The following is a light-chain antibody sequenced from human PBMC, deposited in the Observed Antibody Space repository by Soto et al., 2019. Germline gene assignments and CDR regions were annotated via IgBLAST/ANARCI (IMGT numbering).Light chain of an antibody. CDR2: YDD. V-gene: IGLV1-36*01. CDR3: AAWDDSLNGPV. CDR1: TSNIGNNA. Sequence: QSVLTQPPSVSEAPRQRVTISCSGNTSNIGNNAVNWYQQLPGKAPKLLIFYDDLLPSGVSDRFSGSKSGTSASLAISGLQSEDEADYYCAAWDDSLNGPVFAGGTELTVL. J-gene: IGLJ2*01.